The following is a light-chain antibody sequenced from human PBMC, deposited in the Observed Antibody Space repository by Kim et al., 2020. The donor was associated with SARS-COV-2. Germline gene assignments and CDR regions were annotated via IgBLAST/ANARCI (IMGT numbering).Light chain of an antibody. J-gene: IGKJ5*01. CDR2: AAS. Sequence: DIQMTQPPSSLSASVGDRVTITCRASQGISNYLAWYQQKPGKVPKLLIYAASTLQSGVPSRFSGSGSGTDFTLTISSLQPEDVATYYCQKYNSALSITLGQGTRLEIK. CDR3: QKYNSALSIT. V-gene: IGKV1-27*01. CDR1: QGISNY.